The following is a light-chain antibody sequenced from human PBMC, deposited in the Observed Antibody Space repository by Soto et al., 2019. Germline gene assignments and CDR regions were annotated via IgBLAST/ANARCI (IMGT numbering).Light chain of an antibody. CDR2: KAS. CDR1: QTISSW. V-gene: IGKV1-5*03. CDR3: QQYNSYSPLT. Sequence: DIQMTQSPSTLSGSVGDRVTITCRASQTISSWLAWYQQKPGKAPRLLIYKASDLESGVPSRFSGSGSGTDFTLTISSLQPDDFATYYCQQYNSYSPLTFGGGTMVDIK. J-gene: IGKJ4*01.